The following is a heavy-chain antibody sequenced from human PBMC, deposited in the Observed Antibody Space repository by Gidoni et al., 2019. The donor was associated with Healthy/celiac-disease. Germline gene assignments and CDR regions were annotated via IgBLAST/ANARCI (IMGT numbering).Heavy chain of an antibody. CDR1: GDSVSSNSAA. J-gene: IGHJ6*02. CDR3: ARSPIAAKFEVPFAVCYGMDV. V-gene: IGHV6-1*01. CDR2: TYYRSKWYN. Sequence: QVQLQQSGPGLVKPSQTLSLTCAISGDSVSSNSAAWNWIRQSSSRGLEWLGRTYYRSKWYNDYAVSVKSRITINPDTSKNQFSLQLNSVTPEDTAVYYCARSPIAAKFEVPFAVCYGMDVWGQGTTVTVSS. D-gene: IGHD6-13*01.